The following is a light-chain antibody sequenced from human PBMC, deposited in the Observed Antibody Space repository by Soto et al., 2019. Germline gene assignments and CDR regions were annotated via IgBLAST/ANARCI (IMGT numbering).Light chain of an antibody. CDR2: AAS. V-gene: IGKV1-39*01. J-gene: IGKJ2*01. Sequence: DIQMTQSPSSLSASVGDRVTITCRASQSISSYLNWYQQKPGKAPKLLIYAASSLQSGVPSRFSRSGSGTDFTLTISRLQPEDFATYYCQQSYSTPYTFGQGTKLEIK. CDR1: QSISSY. CDR3: QQSYSTPYT.